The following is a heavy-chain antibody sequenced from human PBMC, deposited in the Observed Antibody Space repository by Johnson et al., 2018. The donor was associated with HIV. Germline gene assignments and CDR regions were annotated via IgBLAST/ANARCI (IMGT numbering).Heavy chain of an antibody. CDR3: AKGEQWGAVASAFHS. CDR1: GFTVSSNY. D-gene: IGHD1-26*01. J-gene: IGHJ3*02. CDR2: ISESGDST. V-gene: IGHV3-23*04. Sequence: VQLVESGGGLVQPGGSLRLSCTASGFTVSSNYMSWVRQAPGKGLEWVSTISESGDSTYYTDSVKGRFTISRDNSKNTMYLQMNSLRADDTAVYYCAKGEQWGAVASAFHSWGQGTMLTVSS.